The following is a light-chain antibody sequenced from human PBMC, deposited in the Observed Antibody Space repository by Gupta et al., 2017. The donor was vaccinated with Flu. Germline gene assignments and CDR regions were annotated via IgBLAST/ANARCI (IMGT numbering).Light chain of an antibody. Sequence: GTSSDVGGYKYVSWYQQHPGKAPKLMIYEVSKRPSGVPDRFSGSKSGNTASLTVSGLQAEDEADYYCSQYAGSNNWVFGGGT. CDR1: SSDVGGYKY. J-gene: IGLJ3*02. V-gene: IGLV2-8*01. CDR3: SQYAGSNNWV. CDR2: EVS.